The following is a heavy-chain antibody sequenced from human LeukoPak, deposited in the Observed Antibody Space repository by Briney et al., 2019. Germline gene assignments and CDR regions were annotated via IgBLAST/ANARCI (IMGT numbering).Heavy chain of an antibody. CDR2: MNPNSGNT. CDR1: GYTFTSYD. D-gene: IGHD5-24*01. CDR3: ARMNVEMATITLNWFDP. V-gene: IGHV1-8*01. J-gene: IGHJ5*02. Sequence: ASVKVSCKASGYTFTSYDINWVRQATGQGLEWMGWMNPNSGNTGYAQKFQGRVTMTRNTSISTAYMELSSVRSEDTAVYYCARMNVEMATITLNWFDPWGQGTLVTVSS.